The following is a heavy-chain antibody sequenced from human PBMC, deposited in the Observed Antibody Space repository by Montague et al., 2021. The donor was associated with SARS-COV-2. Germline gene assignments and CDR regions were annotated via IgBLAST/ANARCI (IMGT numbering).Heavy chain of an antibody. CDR3: ARPLFRGLYYGWDV. D-gene: IGHD2-21*01. CDR2: IYYSGST. CDR1: GASINSNTYF. V-gene: IGHV4-39*01. Sequence: SETLSLTCTVSGASINSNTYFWGWIRQPPGKGLEWIRSIYYSGSTYYTPSLKSRVTISVDTSKNQFSLKLNSVTAAATAVYYCARPLFRGLYYGWDVWGHGTAVTVSS. J-gene: IGHJ6*02.